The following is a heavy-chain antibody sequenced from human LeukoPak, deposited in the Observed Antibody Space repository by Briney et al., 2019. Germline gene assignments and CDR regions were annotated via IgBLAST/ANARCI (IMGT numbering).Heavy chain of an antibody. CDR1: GYTFTSND. D-gene: IGHD2-15*01. CDR2: MNPNSGNT. CDR3: ARRDNTGLDS. J-gene: IGHJ4*02. V-gene: IGHV1-8*01. Sequence: GASVTVSCKASGYTFTSNDLNWVRQASGQGLEWMGWMNPNSGNTGYAQKFQGRLTMTRNNSISTAYMELSSLRSEDTALYYCARRDNTGLDSWGQGTLVTVSS.